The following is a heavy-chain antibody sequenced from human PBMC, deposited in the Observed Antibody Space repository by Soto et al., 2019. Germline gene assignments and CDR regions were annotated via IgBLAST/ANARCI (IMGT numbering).Heavy chain of an antibody. V-gene: IGHV4-30-2*01. CDR1: GGSISSGGYS. J-gene: IGHJ3*02. CDR2: IYHSGST. CDR3: ARAHGSGWGAVDI. Sequence: QLQLQESGSGLVKPSQTLSLTCAVSGGSISSGGYSWSWIRQPPGKGLEWIGYIYHSGSTYYNPSLKSRVTISVDRSKNQFSLKVSSVTAADTAVYYCARAHGSGWGAVDIWGQGTMVTVSS. D-gene: IGHD3-10*01.